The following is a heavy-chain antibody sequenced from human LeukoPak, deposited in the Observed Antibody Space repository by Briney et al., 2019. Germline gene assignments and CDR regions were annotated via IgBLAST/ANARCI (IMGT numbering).Heavy chain of an antibody. D-gene: IGHD6-19*01. J-gene: IGHJ6*03. CDR3: ARGTAVAGSGFYYMDV. CDR2: ISYDGSNK. V-gene: IGHV3-30*04. Sequence: GGSLRLSCAASGFTFSSYAMYWVRQAPGKGLEWVAVISYDGSNKYYADSVKGRFTISRDNSKNTLYLQMNSLRAEDTAVYYCARGTAVAGSGFYYMDVWGKGTTVTVSS. CDR1: GFTFSSYA.